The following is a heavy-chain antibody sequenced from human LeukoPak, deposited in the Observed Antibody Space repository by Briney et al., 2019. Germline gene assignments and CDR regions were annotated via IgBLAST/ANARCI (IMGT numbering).Heavy chain of an antibody. D-gene: IGHD3-16*01. Sequence: GGSLRLSCAASGFAVSNNYMSWVRQAPGKGLEWVSVIYGGGSTNYADSVKGRFTISRGISTNTLSLQMNSLRTEDTAVYYCAGGYDASDYWGQGTLVTVSS. CDR2: IYGGGST. CDR3: AGGYDASDY. J-gene: IGHJ4*02. CDR1: GFAVSNNY. V-gene: IGHV3-66*02.